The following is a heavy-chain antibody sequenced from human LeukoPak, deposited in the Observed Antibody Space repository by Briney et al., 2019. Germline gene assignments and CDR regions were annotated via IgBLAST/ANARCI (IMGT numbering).Heavy chain of an antibody. D-gene: IGHD6-13*01. CDR1: GFSFSSYA. V-gene: IGHV3-23*01. CDR2: NSHDGGGK. CDR3: AKRESYSNSPIDY. Sequence: GALRLSCAASGFSFSSYAMSWVRQAPGKRLQWVSSNSHDGGGKYYADSVKGRFTISRDNSKGTLYLQMSSLRAEDTAIYYCAKRESYSNSPIDYWGQGTLVTVSS. J-gene: IGHJ4*02.